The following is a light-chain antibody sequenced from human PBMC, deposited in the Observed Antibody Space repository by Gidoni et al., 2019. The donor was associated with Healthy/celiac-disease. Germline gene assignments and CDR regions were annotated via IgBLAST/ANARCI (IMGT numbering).Light chain of an antibody. J-gene: IGKJ1*01. CDR3: QQYGSSPTWT. CDR2: GAS. V-gene: IGKV3-20*01. CDR1: QSVSSSY. Sequence: EIVLTQSQGTLSLSPGERATLSCRASQSVSSSYLAWYQQKPGQAPRLRIYGASSRATGIPDRFSGSGSGTYFTLTISRLEPEDFAVYYCQQYGSSPTWTFGQGTKVEIK.